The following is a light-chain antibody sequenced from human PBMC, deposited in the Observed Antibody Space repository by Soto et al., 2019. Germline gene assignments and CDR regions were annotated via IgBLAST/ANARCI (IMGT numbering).Light chain of an antibody. CDR3: CSYAGSSSSI. V-gene: IGLV2-23*02. CDR1: SSDVGTYNL. J-gene: IGLJ1*01. CDR2: EVT. Sequence: QSALTQPASVSGSPGQSITISCSGTSSDVGTYNLVSWYQQYPGKAPRLMIYEVTKRPSGVSNRFSGSKSGNTASLTISGLQPEAEADYYCCSYAGSSSSIFGTGTKVTV.